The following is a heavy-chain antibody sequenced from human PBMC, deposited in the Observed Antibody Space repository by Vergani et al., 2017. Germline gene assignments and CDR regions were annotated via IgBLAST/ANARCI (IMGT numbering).Heavy chain of an antibody. J-gene: IGHJ6*03. CDR2: IDHTGRP. V-gene: IGHV4-34*01. CDR1: GGSFTSYH. Sequence: QVQLQQWGGGLLKPSETLSLTCVVNGGSFTSYHWTWIRQSPGEGLEWVGDIDHTGRPDYNPSLKSGLTMSVDNSRNQFSLTLNSVTATDTAIYFCARVNTETNGHLYYYYYMDVWGQGTAVTVS. CDR3: ARVNTETNGHLYYYYYMDV. D-gene: IGHD4-11*01.